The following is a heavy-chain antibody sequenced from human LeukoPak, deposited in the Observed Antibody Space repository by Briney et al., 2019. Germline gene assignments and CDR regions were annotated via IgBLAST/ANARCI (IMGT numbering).Heavy chain of an antibody. D-gene: IGHD6-25*01. V-gene: IGHV2-5*01. CDR3: AHRMQKARAASFDY. CDR1: GSSLSTTGVG. J-gene: IGHJ4*02. CDR2: VYWNDDK. Sequence: SGPTLVNPTQTLTLTCTLSGSSLSTTGVGVGWIRQPPGKALEWLALVYWNDDKRYSPSLKSRLTVNKDTSKNQAVLIMTNMDPLDTATYYCAHRMQKARAASFDYWGQGTLVTVSS.